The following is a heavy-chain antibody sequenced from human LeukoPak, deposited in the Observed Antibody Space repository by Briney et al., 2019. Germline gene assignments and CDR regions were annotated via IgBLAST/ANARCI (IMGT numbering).Heavy chain of an antibody. V-gene: IGHV1-69*04. D-gene: IGHD2-8*01. CDR2: IIPILGIA. CDR1: GGTFSSYA. J-gene: IGHJ5*02. CDR3: ARPEGYCTNGVCYPRWLDP. Sequence: SVKVSCKASGGTFSSYAISWVRQAPGQGLEWMGRIIPILGIANYAQKFQGRVTITAGKSTSTAYMELSSLRSEDTAVYYCARPEGYCTNGVCYPRWLDPWGQGTLVTVSS.